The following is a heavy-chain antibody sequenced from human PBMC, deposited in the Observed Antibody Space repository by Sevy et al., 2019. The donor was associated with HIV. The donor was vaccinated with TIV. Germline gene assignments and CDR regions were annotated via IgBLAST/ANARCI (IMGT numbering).Heavy chain of an antibody. Sequence: GSLRLSCAASGFTFSSYWMSWVRQAPGKGLEGVANIKQDGSEKYYVDSVKGRFTISRDNAKNSLYLQMNSLRAEDTAVYYCAREGQWLPETPFDYWGQGTLVTVSS. CDR2: IKQDGSEK. CDR1: GFTFSSYW. J-gene: IGHJ4*02. D-gene: IGHD6-19*01. CDR3: AREGQWLPETPFDY. V-gene: IGHV3-7*01.